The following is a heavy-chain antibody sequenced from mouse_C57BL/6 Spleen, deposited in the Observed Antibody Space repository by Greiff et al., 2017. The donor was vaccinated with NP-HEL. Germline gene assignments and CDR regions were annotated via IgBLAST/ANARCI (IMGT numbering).Heavy chain of an antibody. V-gene: IGHV1-76*01. CDR3: AWGSSYGYYAMDY. D-gene: IGHD1-1*01. CDR1: GYTFTDYY. Sequence: QVQLKQSGAELVRPGASVKLSCKASGYTFTDYYINWVKQRPGQGLEWIARIYPGSGNTYYNEKFKGKATLTAEKSSSTAYMQLSSLTSEDSAVYFCAWGSSYGYYAMDYWGQGTSVTVSS. CDR2: IYPGSGNT. J-gene: IGHJ4*01.